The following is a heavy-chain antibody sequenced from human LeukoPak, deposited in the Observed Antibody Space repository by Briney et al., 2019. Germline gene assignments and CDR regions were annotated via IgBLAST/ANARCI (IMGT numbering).Heavy chain of an antibody. CDR2: INPSGGST. V-gene: IGHV1-46*01. J-gene: IGHJ4*02. D-gene: IGHD4-17*01. CDR1: GGTFSSYA. CDR3: ARVNGDYGGYFDY. Sequence: PEASVKVSCKASGGTFSSYAISWVRQAPGQGLEWMGIINPSGGSTSYAQKFQGRVTMTRDTSTSTVYMELSSLRSEDTAVYYCARVNGDYGGYFDYWGQGTLVTVSS.